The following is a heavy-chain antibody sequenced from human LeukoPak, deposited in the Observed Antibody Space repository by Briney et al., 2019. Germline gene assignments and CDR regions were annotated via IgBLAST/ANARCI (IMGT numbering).Heavy chain of an antibody. D-gene: IGHD3-3*01. CDR2: IRGSGGST. CDR3: ARKGPAGDFWSGALVDYYYYMDV. Sequence: GGSLRLSCATSGFTLSSYAMSWVRQAPGKGLEWVSAIRGSGGSTYYADSVKGRFTISGDNSKNTLYLQMNSLRAEDTAVYYCARKGPAGDFWSGALVDYYYYMDVWGKGTTVTVSS. CDR1: GFTLSSYA. V-gene: IGHV3-23*01. J-gene: IGHJ6*03.